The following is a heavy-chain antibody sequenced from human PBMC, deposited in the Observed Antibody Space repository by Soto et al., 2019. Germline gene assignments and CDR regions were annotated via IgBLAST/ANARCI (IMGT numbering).Heavy chain of an antibody. D-gene: IGHD6-13*01. CDR3: ARPDSSSWAAPFGS. CDR1: GASITSGDYY. CDR2: SSYTGIT. V-gene: IGHV4-39*01. J-gene: IGHJ4*02. Sequence: PSETLSLTCSVSGASITSGDYYWGWLRQAPGKGLQWIGSSSYTGITYFNPSLKSRITISVDTSRNQFSLRLTSVTAADTAVYYCARPDSSSWAAPFGSWGQGTLVTVPQ.